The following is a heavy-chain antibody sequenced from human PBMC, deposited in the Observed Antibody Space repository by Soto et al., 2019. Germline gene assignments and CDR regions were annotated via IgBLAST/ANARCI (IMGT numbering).Heavy chain of an antibody. J-gene: IGHJ6*02. CDR2: IIPIFGTA. CDR3: ARDKPRGYRTVYYYNGMDV. V-gene: IGHV1-69*12. CDR1: GGTFSSYA. D-gene: IGHD5-12*01. Sequence: QVQLVQSGAEVKKPGSSVKVSCKASGGTFSSYAISWVRQAPGQGLEWMGGIIPIFGTANYAQKFQGRVTITEDESTSTDYMELSRLSSEDTAVYYCARDKPRGYRTVYYYNGMDVWGQGTTVTVSS.